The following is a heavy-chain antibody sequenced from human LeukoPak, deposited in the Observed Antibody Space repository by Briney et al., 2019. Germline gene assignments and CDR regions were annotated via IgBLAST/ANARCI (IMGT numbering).Heavy chain of an antibody. V-gene: IGHV3-30*18. CDR1: GFTFSTYG. CDR2: ISFDGNNK. Sequence: GGSLRLSRAASGFTFSTYGMHWVRQAPGKGLEWVAVISFDGNNKYYTDSVKGRFIISRDNSKNTLYLQMNSLRAEDTAVYYCAKPPMTTVTTPFDYWGQGTLVTVSS. CDR3: AKPPMTTVTTPFDY. J-gene: IGHJ4*02. D-gene: IGHD4-17*01.